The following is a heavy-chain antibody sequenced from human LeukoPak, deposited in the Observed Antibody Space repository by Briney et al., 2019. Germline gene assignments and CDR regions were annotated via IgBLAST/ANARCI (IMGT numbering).Heavy chain of an antibody. Sequence: ASVKVSCKASGYTFTGYYMHWVRQAPGQGLEWMGWINPNSGGTNYAQKFQGRVTLTRNTSISTAYMELSSLRSEDTAVYYCARGVATDFWGQGTLVTVSS. V-gene: IGHV1-2*02. CDR2: INPNSGGT. J-gene: IGHJ4*02. CDR1: GYTFTGYY. CDR3: ARGVATDF. D-gene: IGHD5-12*01.